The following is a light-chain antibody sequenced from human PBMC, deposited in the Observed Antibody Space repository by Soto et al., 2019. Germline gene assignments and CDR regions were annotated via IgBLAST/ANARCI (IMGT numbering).Light chain of an antibody. V-gene: IGKV4-1*01. CDR1: QSVLSTSDSMNY. Sequence: EIVLTQSPDSLTVSLGERATINCRSSQSVLSTSDSMNYLGWYQQRPGQPPTLLISWSSTRESGVPDRFSGSGSGTDFTLTINGLQAEDVAVYYYHQYHSSPLTFGGGTKIEIK. J-gene: IGKJ4*01. CDR2: WSS. CDR3: HQYHSSPLT.